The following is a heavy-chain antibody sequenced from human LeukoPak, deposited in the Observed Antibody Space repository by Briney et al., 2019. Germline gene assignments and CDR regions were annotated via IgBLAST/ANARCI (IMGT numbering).Heavy chain of an antibody. CDR1: GFTFSSYG. CDR2: IRYDGSNK. CDR3: ARSDCSGGSCYSYYYYYMDV. Sequence: GGSLRLSWAASGFTFSSYGMHWVRQAPGKGLEWVAFIRYDGSNKYYADSVKGRFTISRDNSKNTLYLQMNSLRAEDTAVYYCARSDCSGGSCYSYYYYYMDVWGKGTTVTVSS. J-gene: IGHJ6*03. V-gene: IGHV3-30*02. D-gene: IGHD2-15*01.